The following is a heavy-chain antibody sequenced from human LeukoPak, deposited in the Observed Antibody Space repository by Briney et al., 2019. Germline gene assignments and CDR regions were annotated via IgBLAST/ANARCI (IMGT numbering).Heavy chain of an antibody. D-gene: IGHD6-19*01. CDR2: ISYDGSNK. Sequence: GRSLRLSCAASGFTFSSYAMHWVRQAPGKGLEWVAVISYDGSNKYYADSVKGRFTISRDNSKNTLYLQMNSLRAEDTAVYYCARDLGRSEQWLAFDYWGQGTLVTVSS. CDR3: ARDLGRSEQWLAFDY. CDR1: GFTFSSYA. V-gene: IGHV3-30-3*01. J-gene: IGHJ4*02.